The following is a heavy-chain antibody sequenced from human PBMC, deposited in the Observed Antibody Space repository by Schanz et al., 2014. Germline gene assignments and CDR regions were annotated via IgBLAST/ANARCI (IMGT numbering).Heavy chain of an antibody. CDR1: GGTFSSYT. D-gene: IGHD4-17*01. CDR2: MNPNSGNT. J-gene: IGHJ4*02. Sequence: QVQLVQSGAEVKKPGSSVKVSCTASGGTFSSYTISWIRQATGQGLEWMGWMNPNSGNTGYAQKFQGRVTMTRNTSISTAYMELSSLRSEDTAVYYCARGYGDSPTDFWGQGTLVTVSS. V-gene: IGHV1-8*01. CDR3: ARGYGDSPTDF.